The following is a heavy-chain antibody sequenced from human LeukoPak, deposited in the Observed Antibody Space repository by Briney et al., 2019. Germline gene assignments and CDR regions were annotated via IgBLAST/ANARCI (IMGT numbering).Heavy chain of an antibody. V-gene: IGHV3-23*01. CDR3: AKIPGIAAAGTEPFDY. CDR1: GFTFSSSG. J-gene: IGHJ4*02. CDR2: ISGSGGTT. Sequence: QSGGSLRLSCAASGFTFSSSGMSWVRQAPGKGLEWVSGISGSGGTTNDADSVKGRFTISRDNSKNTLYLQMNSLRADDTAVYYCAKIPGIAAAGTEPFDYWGQGTLVTVSS. D-gene: IGHD6-13*01.